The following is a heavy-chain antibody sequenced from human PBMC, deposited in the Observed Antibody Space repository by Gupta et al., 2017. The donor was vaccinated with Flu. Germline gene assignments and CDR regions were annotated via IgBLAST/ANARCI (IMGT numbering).Heavy chain of an antibody. V-gene: IGHV3-48*03. J-gene: IGHJ4*02. Sequence: SLTLSGAGSGFRVRDDDVSWVRQAPGKGLEWVSLISSRGDLYYTDSVKGRFTISRDSAKNSVYLQMDSLRVEDTAFYDCARGEGDSGGQGTLVTVS. CDR3: ARGEGDS. CDR2: ISSRGDL. CDR1: GFRVRDDD.